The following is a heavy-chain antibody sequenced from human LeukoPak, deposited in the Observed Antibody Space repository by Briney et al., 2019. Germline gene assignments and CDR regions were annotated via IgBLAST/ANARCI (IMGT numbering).Heavy chain of an antibody. CDR3: ARRPRGLHIDY. J-gene: IGHJ4*02. V-gene: IGHV3-48*03. Sequence: GGSLRRSXAASGFIFSNFDMDWVRLTPGEGLEWISYISSNARTIYYVDSVEGRFTISRDNAKSSLFLQMNSLRAEDTAFYYCARRPRGLHIDYWGQGILVTVSS. CDR1: GFIFSNFD. CDR2: ISSNARTI.